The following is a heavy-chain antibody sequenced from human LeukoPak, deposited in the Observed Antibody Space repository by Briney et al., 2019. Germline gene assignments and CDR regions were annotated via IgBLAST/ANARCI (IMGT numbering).Heavy chain of an antibody. D-gene: IGHD3-3*01. CDR1: GFTFSSYS. J-gene: IGHJ4*02. Sequence: PGGSLRLSCAASGFTFSSYSMNWVRQAPGKGLEWVSSISSSSSYIYYADSVKGRFTISRDNAKNSLYLQMNSLRAEDTAAYYCARAAHTIFGEPNEFDYWGQGTLVTVSS. CDR3: ARAAHTIFGEPNEFDY. CDR2: ISSSSSYI. V-gene: IGHV3-21*01.